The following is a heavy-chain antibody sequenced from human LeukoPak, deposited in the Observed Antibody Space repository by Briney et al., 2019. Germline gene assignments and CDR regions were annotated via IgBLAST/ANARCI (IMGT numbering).Heavy chain of an antibody. J-gene: IGHJ6*02. CDR1: GFPFSSSW. Sequence: GGSLRLSCAASGFPFSSSWMTWVRQAPGKGLEWVAHIKDDGTEEYYVDSVKGRFTISRDNAKNSLYLQMNSLRADDTAVYHCMMSLTAHYYYGMDVWGQGTTVTVSS. CDR3: MMSLTAHYYYGMDV. V-gene: IGHV3-7*02. CDR2: IKDDGTEE. D-gene: IGHD2-21*02.